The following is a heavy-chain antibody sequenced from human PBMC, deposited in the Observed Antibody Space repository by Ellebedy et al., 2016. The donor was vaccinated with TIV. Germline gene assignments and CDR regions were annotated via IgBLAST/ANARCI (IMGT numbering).Heavy chain of an antibody. CDR3: AKDGYSSSWYYDAFDI. CDR2: ISYDGSNK. Sequence: GGSLRLSXAASGFTFSSYGMHWVRQAPGKGLEWVAVISYDGSNKYYADSVKGRFTISRDNSKNTLYLQMNSLRAEDTAVYYCAKDGYSSSWYYDAFDIWGQGTMVTVSS. J-gene: IGHJ3*02. V-gene: IGHV3-30*18. CDR1: GFTFSSYG. D-gene: IGHD6-13*01.